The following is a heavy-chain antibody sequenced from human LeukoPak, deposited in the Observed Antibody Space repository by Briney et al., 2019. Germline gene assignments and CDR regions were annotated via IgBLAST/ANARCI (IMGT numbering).Heavy chain of an antibody. CDR3: ARDDTHYGSSGSFYDAFDI. V-gene: IGHV3-7*01. Sequence: GGSLRLSCAASGFTFSNYWMTWVRRAPGKGLEWVANIRRDGSETHYVDSVMGRFTISRDNAKNSLYLQMNSLRAEDTAVYYCARDDTHYGSSGSFYDAFDIWGQGIMVTVSS. J-gene: IGHJ3*02. CDR2: IRRDGSET. D-gene: IGHD3-22*01. CDR1: GFTFSNYW.